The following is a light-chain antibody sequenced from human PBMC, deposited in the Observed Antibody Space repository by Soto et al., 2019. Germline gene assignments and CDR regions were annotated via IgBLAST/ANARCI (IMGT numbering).Light chain of an antibody. V-gene: IGLV2-14*01. Sequence: QAVVTQPASVSGSPGQSITISCTGTSSDVGVYNYVSWYQQHPRKAPKLIIYELSFRPSGVSNRFSGSKSGNTASLTISGLQAEDEADYYCSSYSSSSTWVFGGGTKLTVL. CDR3: SSYSSSSTWV. J-gene: IGLJ3*02. CDR1: SSDVGVYNY. CDR2: ELS.